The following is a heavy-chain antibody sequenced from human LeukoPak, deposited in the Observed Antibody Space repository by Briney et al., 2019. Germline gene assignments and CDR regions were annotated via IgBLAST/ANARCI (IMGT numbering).Heavy chain of an antibody. J-gene: IGHJ4*02. V-gene: IGHV3-23*01. CDR3: AKDRSIGTYYTFDH. CDR1: GFTFNNYV. CDR2: ISASAAMT. Sequence: GGSLRLSCEASGFTFNNYVMTWVRQAPGKGLEWVSSISASAAMTYYADSVKGRFTVSRDNSNNRLYLQMSGLTAADTPVYYCAKDRSIGTYYTFDHWGQGTLVTVSS. D-gene: IGHD1-26*01.